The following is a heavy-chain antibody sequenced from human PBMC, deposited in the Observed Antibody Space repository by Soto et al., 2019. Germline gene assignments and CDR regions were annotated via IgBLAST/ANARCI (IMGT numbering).Heavy chain of an antibody. Sequence: AASVKVSCKASGYTFTSYAMHWVRQAPGQRLEWMGWINAGNGNTKYSQKFQGRVTITRDTSASTAYMELSSLRSEDTAVYYCARVVGFGGDFFGCFYFQHWGQGTLVTVSS. CDR2: INAGNGNT. CDR3: ARVVGFGGDFFGCFYFQH. J-gene: IGHJ1*01. D-gene: IGHD2-21*02. V-gene: IGHV1-3*01. CDR1: GYTFTSYA.